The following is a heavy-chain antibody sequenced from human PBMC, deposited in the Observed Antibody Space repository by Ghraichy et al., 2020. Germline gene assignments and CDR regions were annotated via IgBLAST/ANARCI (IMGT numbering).Heavy chain of an antibody. CDR3: ARARPSGWPRGRAFDI. CDR1: GGSFSGYY. D-gene: IGHD6-19*01. V-gene: IGHV4-34*01. Sequence: SETLSLTCAVYGGSFSGYYWSWIRQPPGKGLEWIGEINHSGSTNYNPSLKSRVTISVDTSKNQFSLKLSSVTAADTAVYYCARARPSGWPRGRAFDIWGQGTMVTVSS. J-gene: IGHJ3*02. CDR2: INHSGST.